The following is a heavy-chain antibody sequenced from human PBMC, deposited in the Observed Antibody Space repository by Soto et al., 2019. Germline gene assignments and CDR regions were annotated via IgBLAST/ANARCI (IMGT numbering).Heavy chain of an antibody. V-gene: IGHV3-30*19. CDR2: VSGDARDT. CDR3: ARGLNKAGGGVFDF. Sequence: QVQLVQSGGGAVLPGNSLRLSCEASGFSFSWAGMHWLRQTPGKGLEWVAAVSGDARDTLYADSVKGRFTISRDNPKSRLFLQMHSLRVEDAAVYYCARGLNKAGGGVFDFWGQGALVTVSS. CDR1: GFSFSWAG. D-gene: IGHD3-16*01. J-gene: IGHJ4*03.